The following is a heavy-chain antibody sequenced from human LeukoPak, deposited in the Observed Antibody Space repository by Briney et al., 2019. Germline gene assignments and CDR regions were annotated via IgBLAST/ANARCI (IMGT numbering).Heavy chain of an antibody. V-gene: IGHV3-23*01. CDR2: VSGGGGST. D-gene: IGHD3-3*01. Sequence: GGSPRLSCAASGFTLSSYAMSWVRQAPGKGLEWVSIVSGGGGSTYYADSVKGRFTISTDNSRNTVSLEMNSLRAEDTALYYCAQGYDFWSGSEYFQHWGQGTLVTVSS. CDR1: GFTLSSYA. CDR3: AQGYDFWSGSEYFQH. J-gene: IGHJ1*01.